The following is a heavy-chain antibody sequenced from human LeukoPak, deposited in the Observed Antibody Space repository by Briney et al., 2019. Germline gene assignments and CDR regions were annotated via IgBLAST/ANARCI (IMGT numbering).Heavy chain of an antibody. CDR3: ARQVDTAMIPRYYFDY. CDR1: GGSISRYY. Sequence: SETLSLTCSVSGGSISRYYWSWIRQFPGKGLEWIGYIYYSGSTNYNPSLKSRVTISVDTSKNQFSLKLNSVTAADTAVYYCARQVDTAMIPRYYFDYWGQGTLVTVSS. D-gene: IGHD5-18*01. CDR2: IYYSGST. J-gene: IGHJ4*02. V-gene: IGHV4-59*01.